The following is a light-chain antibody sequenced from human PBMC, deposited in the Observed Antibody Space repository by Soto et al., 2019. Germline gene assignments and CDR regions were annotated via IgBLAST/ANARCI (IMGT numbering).Light chain of an antibody. CDR3: QQTYSIPIT. V-gene: IGKV1-39*01. CDR2: SAS. CDR1: QNIENY. Sequence: DIQVIQSPSSLSASVVDRLTISFLASQNIENYLNWYRHKPGKAPELLILSASIVQSGVPSRFSGAGFGTDFTLTISSLQPEDFTTFFCQQTYSIPITFGGGTKVDIK. J-gene: IGKJ4*01.